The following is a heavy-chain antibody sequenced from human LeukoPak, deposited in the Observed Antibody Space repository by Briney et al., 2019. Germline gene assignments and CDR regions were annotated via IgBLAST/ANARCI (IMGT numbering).Heavy chain of an antibody. V-gene: IGHV1-3*01. J-gene: IGHJ4*02. Sequence: ASVKVSCKASGYTFSTYAMHWVRQAPGQRLEWMGWINAGNGNTKYSQKFQGRVTITRDTSASTAYMELSSLRSEDTAVYYCARTTAMVTIFDYWGQGTLVAVSS. CDR3: ARTTAMVTIFDY. CDR2: INAGNGNT. CDR1: GYTFSTYA. D-gene: IGHD5-18*01.